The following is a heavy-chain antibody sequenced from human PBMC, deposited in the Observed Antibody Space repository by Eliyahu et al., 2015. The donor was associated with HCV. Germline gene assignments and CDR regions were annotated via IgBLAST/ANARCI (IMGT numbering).Heavy chain of an antibody. J-gene: IGHJ6*03. CDR1: GGSFXGYY. CDR2: INHSGST. Sequence: QVQLQQWGAGLLKPSETLSLTCAVYGGSFXGYYWSWIRQPPGKGLEXIGEINHSGSTNYNPSLKSXVTISVDTSKNQFSLKLSSVTAADTAVYYCTRGRDGHNHYYYYMDVWGKGTTVTVSS. CDR3: TRGRDGHNHYYYYMDV. V-gene: IGHV4-34*01. D-gene: IGHD1-1*01.